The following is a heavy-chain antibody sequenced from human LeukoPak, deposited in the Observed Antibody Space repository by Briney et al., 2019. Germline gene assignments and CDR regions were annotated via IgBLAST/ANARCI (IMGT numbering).Heavy chain of an antibody. Sequence: GGSLRLSCAASGFTFSSYAMHWVRQAPGKGLEWVAVISYDGSNKYYADSVKGRFTISRDNSKNTLYLQMNSLRAEDTAVYYCARIPYSSGWYYFQHWGQGTLVTVSS. D-gene: IGHD6-19*01. CDR1: GFTFSSYA. CDR2: ISYDGSNK. CDR3: ARIPYSSGWYYFQH. V-gene: IGHV3-30-3*01. J-gene: IGHJ1*01.